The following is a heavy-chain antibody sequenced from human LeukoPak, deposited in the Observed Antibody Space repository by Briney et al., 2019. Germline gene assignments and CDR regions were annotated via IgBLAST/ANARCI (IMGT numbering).Heavy chain of an antibody. CDR1: GFTFSSYG. CDR2: ISYDGSNK. D-gene: IGHD2-2*01. J-gene: IGHJ4*02. Sequence: PGRSLRLSCAASGFTFSSYGMHWVRQAPGKGLEWVGVISYDGSNKYYADSVKGRFTISRDNSKNTLYLQMNSLRAEDTAVYYCAKPRPKLPAAKYYFDYWGQGTLVTVSS. V-gene: IGHV3-30*18. CDR3: AKPRPKLPAAKYYFDY.